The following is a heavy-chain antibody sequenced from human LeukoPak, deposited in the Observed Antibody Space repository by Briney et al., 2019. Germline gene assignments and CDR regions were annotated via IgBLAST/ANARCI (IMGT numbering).Heavy chain of an antibody. V-gene: IGHV3-30*02. CDR1: GFTFSSYG. Sequence: GGSLRLSCAASGFTFSSYGMHWVRQAPGKGLEWVAFIRYDGSNKYYADSVKGRFTISRDNSKNTLYLQMNSLRAEDTAVYYCARERSNYYDYWGQGTLVTVSS. D-gene: IGHD4-11*01. CDR3: ARERSNYYDY. J-gene: IGHJ4*02. CDR2: IRYDGSNK.